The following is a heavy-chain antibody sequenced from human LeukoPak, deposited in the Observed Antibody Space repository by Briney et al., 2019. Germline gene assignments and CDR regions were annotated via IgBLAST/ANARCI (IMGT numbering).Heavy chain of an antibody. D-gene: IGHD5-18*01. J-gene: IGHJ6*02. CDR3: AKDRPRYSYGYGELDGMDV. V-gene: IGHV3-23*01. Sequence: GGSLRLSCAASGFTFSSYAMSWVRQAPGKGLEGVSAISGSGGSTYYADSVKGRFTISRDNSKNTLYLQMNSLRAEDTAVYYCAKDRPRYSYGYGELDGMDVWGQGTTVTVSS. CDR2: ISGSGGST. CDR1: GFTFSSYA.